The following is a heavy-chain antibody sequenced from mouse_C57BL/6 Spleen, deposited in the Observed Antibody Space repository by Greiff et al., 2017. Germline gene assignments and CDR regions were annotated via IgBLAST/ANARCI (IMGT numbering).Heavy chain of an antibody. J-gene: IGHJ1*03. V-gene: IGHV1-72*01. CDR3: ARGYYDGTGYFGV. CDR2: IDPISGGT. Sequence: VQLQQPGAELVKPGASVKLSCKASGYTFTSYWMHWVKQRPGRGLEWIGRIDPISGGTKYNEKFKSKATLTVDKPSSTAYMQLSSLTSEDSAVYYCARGYYDGTGYFGVWGTGTTVTVSS. D-gene: IGHD1-1*01. CDR1: GYTFTSYW.